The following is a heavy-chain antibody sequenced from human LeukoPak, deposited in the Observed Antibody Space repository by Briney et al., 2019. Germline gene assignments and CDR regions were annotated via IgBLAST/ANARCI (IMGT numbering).Heavy chain of an antibody. CDR1: GGSFSGYY. D-gene: IGHD3-3*01. Sequence: SETLSLTCAVYGGSFSGYYWSWIRQPPGRGLEWIGEINHSGSTNYNPSLKSRVTISVDTSKNQFSLKLSSVTAADTAVYYCARGPLRFLEWLFGWFDPWGQGTLVTVSS. V-gene: IGHV4-34*01. CDR3: ARGPLRFLEWLFGWFDP. CDR2: INHSGST. J-gene: IGHJ5*02.